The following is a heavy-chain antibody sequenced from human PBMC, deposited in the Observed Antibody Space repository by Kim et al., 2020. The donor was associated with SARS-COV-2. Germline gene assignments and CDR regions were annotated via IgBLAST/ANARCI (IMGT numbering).Heavy chain of an antibody. CDR3: TKGDPELYDGFNI. D-gene: IGHD1-7*01. V-gene: IGHV3-23*01. Sequence: GGSLRLSCAASGFTFSRYPMTWVRQAPGKGLEWVSTISVRGDSTYYADSVKGRFTISRDNSKNTLYLQMSILRPDDTAVYYCTKGDPELYDGFNIWGQGTMVTVSS. CDR1: GFTFSRYP. CDR2: ISVRGDST. J-gene: IGHJ3*02.